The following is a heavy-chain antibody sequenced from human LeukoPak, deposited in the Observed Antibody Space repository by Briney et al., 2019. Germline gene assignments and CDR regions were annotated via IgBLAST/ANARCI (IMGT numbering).Heavy chain of an antibody. CDR2: IIPILGIA. CDR3: AMEEAMVRGSIRD. Sequence: GASVKVSCKASGGTFSSYAISWVRQAPGQGLEWMGRIIPILGIANYAQKFQGRVTITADKSTSTAYMELSSLRSEDTAVYYCAMEEAMVRGSIRDWGQGTLVTVSS. J-gene: IGHJ4*02. V-gene: IGHV1-69*04. D-gene: IGHD3-10*01. CDR1: GGTFSSYA.